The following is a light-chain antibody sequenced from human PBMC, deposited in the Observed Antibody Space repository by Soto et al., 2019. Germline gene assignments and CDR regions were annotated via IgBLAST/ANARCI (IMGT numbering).Light chain of an antibody. Sequence: EIVLTQSPGTLSLSPGERATLSCRASQSVPRSYLAWYQQKPGQAPRLLIYGTSSRATGIPDRFSGSGSGTDFTLTISRLEPEDFAVYHCQQYGNSPWTFGQGTKVDIK. CDR3: QQYGNSPWT. V-gene: IGKV3-20*01. CDR1: QSVPRSY. CDR2: GTS. J-gene: IGKJ1*01.